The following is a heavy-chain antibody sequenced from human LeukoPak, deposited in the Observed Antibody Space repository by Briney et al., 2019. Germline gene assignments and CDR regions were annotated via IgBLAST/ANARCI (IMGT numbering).Heavy chain of an antibody. V-gene: IGHV3-53*01. CDR3: ARTTVESGRYDAFDI. D-gene: IGHD4-23*01. CDR1: GFTASSNY. J-gene: IGHJ3*02. Sequence: PGGSLRLSCAASGFTASSNYMSWVRQASEKGLEWVSILYSGGSAYYADSVKGRFTISRDNSKNTLYLQMNSLRVEDTAVYYCARTTVESGRYDAFDIWGQGTLVSVSS. CDR2: LYSGGSA.